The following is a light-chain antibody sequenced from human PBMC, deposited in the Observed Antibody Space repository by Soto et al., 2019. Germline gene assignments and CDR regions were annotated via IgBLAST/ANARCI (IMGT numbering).Light chain of an antibody. CDR1: SSDVGGYNY. Sequence: QSALTQPPSASGSPGQSVTIACTGTSSDVGGYNYVSWYQQYPGRAPKLMIYEVTKRPSGVPDRFSGSKSGNTASLTVSGLQAEDEADYYCSSYAASNNFYFVFVRGTKLTVL. CDR3: SSYAASNNFYFV. V-gene: IGLV2-8*01. CDR2: EVT. J-gene: IGLJ3*02.